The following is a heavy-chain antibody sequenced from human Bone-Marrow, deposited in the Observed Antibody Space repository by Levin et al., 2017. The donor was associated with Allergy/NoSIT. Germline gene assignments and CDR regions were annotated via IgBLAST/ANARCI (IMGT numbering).Heavy chain of an antibody. CDR2: ISASGATT. Sequence: LSLTCAVSTFTFTGSAMTWVRQPPGKGLEWVSAISASGATTYFADSVKGRFSISRDNSKNTLYLQINSLRAEDTAVYYCARVYYYESSHYYYDYWGQGTLVTVSS. CDR1: TFTFTGSA. CDR3: ARVYYYESSHYYYDY. V-gene: IGHV3-23*01. D-gene: IGHD3-22*01. J-gene: IGHJ4*02.